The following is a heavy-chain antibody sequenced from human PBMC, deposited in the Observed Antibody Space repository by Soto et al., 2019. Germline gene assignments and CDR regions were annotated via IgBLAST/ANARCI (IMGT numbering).Heavy chain of an antibody. Sequence: GGSLRLSCAASGFNHRIYWMHWVRQAPGKGLVWVSRINGDGSRTTYADSVKGRFTISRDNAKNTLYLEMYSLRAEDTAVYYCARYIPGVRYYGMDVWGQGTTVTVSS. CDR1: GFNHRIYW. CDR3: ARYIPGVRYYGMDV. CDR2: INGDGSRT. J-gene: IGHJ6*02. V-gene: IGHV3-74*03. D-gene: IGHD2-2*01.